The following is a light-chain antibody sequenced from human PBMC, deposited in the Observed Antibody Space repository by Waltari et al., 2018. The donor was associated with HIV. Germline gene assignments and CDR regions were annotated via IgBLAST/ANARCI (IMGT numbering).Light chain of an antibody. Sequence: QSALTQPRSVSGSPGQSVTISCTGTSRDVGGYYFVSWYQQLPGKAPRLMIYDVSKRSPGVPDRFSGSKSGNTASLTISGLQADDEADYYCCSYAGIYTGVFGGGTKLTVL. V-gene: IGLV2-11*01. CDR2: DVS. CDR3: CSYAGIYTGV. CDR1: SRDVGGYYF. J-gene: IGLJ3*02.